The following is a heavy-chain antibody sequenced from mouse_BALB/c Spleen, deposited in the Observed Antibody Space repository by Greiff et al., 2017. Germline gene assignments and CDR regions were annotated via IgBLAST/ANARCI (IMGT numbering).Heavy chain of an antibody. CDR1: GFSLTSYD. CDR2: IWTGGGT. V-gene: IGHV2-9-2*01. CDR3: VRGGRVGYDSFAY. Sequence: QVHLKESGPGLVAPSQSLSITCTVSGFSLTSYDISWIRQPPGKGLEWLGVIWTGGGTNYNSAFMSRLSISKDNSKSQVFLKMNSLQTDDTAIYYCVRGGRVGYDSFAYWGQGTLVTVSA. J-gene: IGHJ3*01. D-gene: IGHD2-2*01.